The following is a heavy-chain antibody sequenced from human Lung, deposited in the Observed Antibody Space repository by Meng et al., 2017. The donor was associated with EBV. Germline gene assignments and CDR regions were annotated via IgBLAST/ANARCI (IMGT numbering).Heavy chain of an antibody. CDR2: FVNNAVT. D-gene: IGHD3-10*01. Sequence: QVHLRRSGAEVKKPGASVRVSCEASGYTFASYGISWLRQAPGQGLEWMGWFVNNAVTYSAQKFQGRVTMTTDTHTSTAFMELRSLRSDDTAVYYCARGTPGRSYSDYWGQGTLVTVSS. J-gene: IGHJ4*02. CDR3: ARGTPGRSYSDY. CDR1: GYTFASYG. V-gene: IGHV1-18*01.